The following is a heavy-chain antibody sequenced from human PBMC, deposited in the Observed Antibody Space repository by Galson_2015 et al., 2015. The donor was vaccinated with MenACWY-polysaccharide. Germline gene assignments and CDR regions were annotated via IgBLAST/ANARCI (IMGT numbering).Heavy chain of an antibody. D-gene: IGHD5-18*01. CDR2: IYHSGST. Sequence: TLSLTCAVSGGSISSGGYSWSWIRQPPGKGLEWIGYIYHSGSTYYNPSLKSRVTISVDRSKNQFSLKLSSVTAADTAVYYCARENSYGNFDYWGQGTLVTVSS. CDR3: ARENSYGNFDY. CDR1: GGSISSGGYS. V-gene: IGHV4-30-2*01. J-gene: IGHJ4*02.